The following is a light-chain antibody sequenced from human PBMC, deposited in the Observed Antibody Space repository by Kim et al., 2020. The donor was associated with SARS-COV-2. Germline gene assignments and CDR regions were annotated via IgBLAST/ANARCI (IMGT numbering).Light chain of an antibody. CDR1: VLAKKY. Sequence: SYELTQPSSVSVSPGQTARITCSGDVLAKKYARWFQQKPGQAPELVIYKDNERPSGIPERFSGSSSGTTVTLTISGAQVEDEADYYCYSAVDNNWVFGGGTKLTVL. CDR2: KDN. CDR3: YSAVDNNWV. V-gene: IGLV3-27*01. J-gene: IGLJ3*02.